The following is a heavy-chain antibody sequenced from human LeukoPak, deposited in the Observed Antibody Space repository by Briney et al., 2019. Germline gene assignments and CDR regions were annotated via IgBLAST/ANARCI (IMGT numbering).Heavy chain of an antibody. D-gene: IGHD3-3*01. V-gene: IGHV1-18*01. CDR2: ISAYNGNT. CDR3: ARVSDRITIFGVVPPGPFDY. CDR1: GYTFTSYG. J-gene: IGHJ4*02. Sequence: SVKVSCKASGYTFTSYGISWVRQAPGQGLEWMGWISAYNGNTNYAQKLQGRVTMTTDTSTSTAYMELRSLRSDDTAVYYCARVSDRITIFGVVPPGPFDYWGQGTLVTVSS.